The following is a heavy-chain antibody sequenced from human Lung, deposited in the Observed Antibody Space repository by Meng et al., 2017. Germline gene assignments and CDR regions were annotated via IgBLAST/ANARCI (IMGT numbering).Heavy chain of an antibody. CDR2: INPKSGDT. V-gene: IGHV1-2*06. CDR3: ARDEDISAAGKLFGDY. CDR1: GYTFPDYW. D-gene: IGHD6-25*01. J-gene: IGHJ4*02. Sequence: QGQLVQYGAEVKKPGASGKVSCKASGYTFPDYWLHWVRRAPGQGLEWMGRINPKSGDTHYAQRFQGRVTMTGDTSISTAYMELSGLRSDDTAMYYCARDEDISAAGKLFGDYWGQGTLVTVSS.